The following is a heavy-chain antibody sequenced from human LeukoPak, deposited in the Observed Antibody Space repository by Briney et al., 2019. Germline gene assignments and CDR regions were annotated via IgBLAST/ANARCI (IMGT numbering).Heavy chain of an antibody. J-gene: IGHJ4*02. V-gene: IGHV1-69*05. CDR3: ARGGSYYPFVY. CDR2: IIPIFGTA. Sequence: WASVKVSCKASGYTFTGYYMHWVRQAPGQGLEWMGGIIPIFGTANYAQKFQGRVTITTDESTSTAYMELSSLRSEDTAVYYCARGGSYYPFVYWGQGTLVTVSS. CDR1: GYTFTGYY. D-gene: IGHD1-26*01.